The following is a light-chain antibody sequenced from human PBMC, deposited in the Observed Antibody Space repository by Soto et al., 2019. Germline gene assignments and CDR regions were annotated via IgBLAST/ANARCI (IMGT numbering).Light chain of an antibody. CDR3: GADHGSGSNFVL. V-gene: IGLV9-49*01. CDR1: SGYSNNK. Sequence: QLVLTQPPSASASLGASVTLTCTLSSGYSNNKVDWYQQRPGKGPRFVMRVGTGGIVGSKGDGIPDRFSVLGSGLNRYLTIKNIQEEDESDYHCGADHGSGSNFVLFGGGTKLTVL. CDR2: VGTGGIVG. J-gene: IGLJ2*01.